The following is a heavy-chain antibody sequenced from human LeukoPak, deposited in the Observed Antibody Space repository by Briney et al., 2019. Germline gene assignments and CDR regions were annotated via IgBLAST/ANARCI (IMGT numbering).Heavy chain of an antibody. Sequence: SETLSLTCTVAGGSMSGYFWTWIRQPPGKGREWVGYIYYTGNTNYNPSLKSRVTISIDTSKNHFSLNVNSVTAADAAVYYCVRSKSGAYGWFDPWGPGTLVTVSS. J-gene: IGHJ5*02. V-gene: IGHV4-59*01. CDR1: GGSMSGYF. CDR3: VRSKSGAYGWFDP. D-gene: IGHD2-15*01. CDR2: IYYTGNT.